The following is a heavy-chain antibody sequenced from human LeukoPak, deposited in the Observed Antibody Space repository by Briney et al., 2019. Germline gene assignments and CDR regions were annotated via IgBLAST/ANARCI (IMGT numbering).Heavy chain of an antibody. Sequence: SETLSLTCTVSGGSISSSSYYWGWIRQPPGKGLEWIGSIYYSGSTYYNPSLKSRVTISVDTSKNQFSLKLSSVTAADTAVYYCASLSGSGYDSAADYWGQGTLVTVSS. CDR3: ASLSGSGYDSAADY. J-gene: IGHJ4*02. CDR2: IYYSGST. D-gene: IGHD5-12*01. CDR1: GGSISSSSYY. V-gene: IGHV4-39*01.